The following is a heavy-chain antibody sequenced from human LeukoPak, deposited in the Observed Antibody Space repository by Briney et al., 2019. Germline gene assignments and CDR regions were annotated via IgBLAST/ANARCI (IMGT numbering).Heavy chain of an antibody. CDR3: ARFRSSGSLQADY. CDR2: INYSGRI. CDR1: GGSISSNNYY. V-gene: IGHV4-39*07. J-gene: IGHJ4*02. D-gene: IGHD1-26*01. Sequence: SETLSLTCTVSGGSISSNNYYWGWIRQPPGKGLEWIGSINYSGRIHYNPSLKSRVTISVDTSKNQFSLKLSSVTAADTAVYFCARFRSSGSLQADYWGQGTLVTVSS.